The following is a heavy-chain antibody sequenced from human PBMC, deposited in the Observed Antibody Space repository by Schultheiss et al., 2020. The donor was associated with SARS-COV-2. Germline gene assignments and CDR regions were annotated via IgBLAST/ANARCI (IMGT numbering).Heavy chain of an antibody. CDR1: GGSISSYY. Sequence: SETLSLTCTVSGGSISSYYWSWIRQPPGKGLEWIGEIYHSGSTNYNPSLKSRVTISVDKSKNQFSLKLSSVTAADTAVYYCARDLRYSSSWLTYYYYGMDVWGQGTTVTVSS. V-gene: IGHV4-59*12. D-gene: IGHD6-13*01. CDR2: IYHSGST. J-gene: IGHJ6*02. CDR3: ARDLRYSSSWLTYYYYGMDV.